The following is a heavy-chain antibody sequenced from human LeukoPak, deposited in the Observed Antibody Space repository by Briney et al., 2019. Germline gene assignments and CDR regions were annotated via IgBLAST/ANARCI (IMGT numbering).Heavy chain of an antibody. CDR1: GGSFSGYY. CDR3: ARAGYYYDSSGYPAPYAFDI. CDR2: INHSGST. J-gene: IGHJ3*02. V-gene: IGHV4-34*01. D-gene: IGHD3-22*01. Sequence: SETLSLTCAVYGGSFSGYYWSWIRQPPGKGLEWIGEINHSGSTNYNPSLKSRVTISVDTSKNQFSLKLSSVTAADTAVYYCARAGYYYDSSGYPAPYAFDIWGQGTMVTVSS.